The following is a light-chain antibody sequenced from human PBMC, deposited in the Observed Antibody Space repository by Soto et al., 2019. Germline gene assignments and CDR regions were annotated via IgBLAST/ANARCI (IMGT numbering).Light chain of an antibody. Sequence: EIVLTQSPATLSLSPGERATLSCRASQSVSSYLAWYQQKPGQAPRLLIYDASSRATGIPDRFSGSGSGTDFTLTISRLEPEDFAVYYCQQYGSSALTFGGGTKVDIK. CDR1: QSVSSY. CDR2: DAS. CDR3: QQYGSSALT. V-gene: IGKV3-20*01. J-gene: IGKJ4*01.